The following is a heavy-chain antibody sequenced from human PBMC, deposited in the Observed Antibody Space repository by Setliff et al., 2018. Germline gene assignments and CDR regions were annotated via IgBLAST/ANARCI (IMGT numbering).Heavy chain of an antibody. V-gene: IGHV7-4-1*02. D-gene: IGHD3-16*02. CDR2: INTNTGNP. Sequence: ASVKVSCKASGYCFSTYAMSWIRQAPGQGLEWMGWINTNTGNPSYAQGFTGRFVFSLDTSVSTAYLQISSLKPEDTAMYYCARASRFATIVWKGDYYMDVWGKGTTVTVSS. CDR3: ARASRFATIVWKGDYYMDV. J-gene: IGHJ6*03. CDR1: GYCFSTYA.